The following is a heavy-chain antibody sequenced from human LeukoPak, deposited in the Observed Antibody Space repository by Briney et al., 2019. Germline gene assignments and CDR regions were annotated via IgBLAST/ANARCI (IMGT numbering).Heavy chain of an antibody. D-gene: IGHD5-12*01. V-gene: IGHV4-61*08. Sequence: PSETRPLTCTVSGDPISSHSDYKWTWIRQTPGRGLEWIGYIYYSGSTSYNPSLKSRVIISVDTSKNQFSLKLTSVTAADTAVYYCAREYSGFDYWAQGTLVTVSS. CDR1: GDPISSHSDY. CDR3: AREYSGFDY. CDR2: IYYSGST. J-gene: IGHJ4*02.